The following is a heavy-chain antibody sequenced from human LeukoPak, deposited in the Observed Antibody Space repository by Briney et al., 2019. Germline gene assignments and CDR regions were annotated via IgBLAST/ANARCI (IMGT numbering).Heavy chain of an antibody. J-gene: IGHJ6*02. CDR3: AGSWYPVGRYYYYGMDV. Sequence: SETLSLTCAVYGGSFSGYYWSWIRQPPGKGLEWIGEINHSGSTNYNPSLKSRVTISVDTSKNQFSLKLSSVTAADTAVYCCAGSWYPVGRYYYYGMDVWGQGTTVTVSS. CDR1: GGSFSGYY. V-gene: IGHV4-34*01. D-gene: IGHD2-15*01. CDR2: INHSGST.